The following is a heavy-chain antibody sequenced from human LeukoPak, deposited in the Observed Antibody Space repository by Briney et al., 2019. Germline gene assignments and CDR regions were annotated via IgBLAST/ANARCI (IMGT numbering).Heavy chain of an antibody. D-gene: IGHD4-17*01. V-gene: IGHV5-51*01. J-gene: IGHJ3*02. CDR1: GYGFTSYW. CDR2: IYPGDSDT. CDR3: ARNVYGDYENNAFAI. Sequence: GEALNISCKGSGYGFTSYWIGWVRQMPGKGLEWMGIIYPGDSDTRYSPSFQGQVTISADKSISTAYLQWSSLKASDTAMYYCARNVYGDYENNAFAIWGQGTMVTVSS.